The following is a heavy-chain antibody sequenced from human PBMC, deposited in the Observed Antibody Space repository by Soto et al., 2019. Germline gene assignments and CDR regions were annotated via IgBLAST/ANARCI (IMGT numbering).Heavy chain of an antibody. J-gene: IGHJ3*02. Sequence: QVQLQQWGAGLLKTSETLSLTCAVSSGPFSGYYWSWIRQSPGKGLEWIGEISHSGSTNYNPSLQSRGTISVDPSKSQFSLKLSSVTAADTAVYYCAISYITNEAFDIWGQGTVVTVSS. CDR3: AISYITNEAFDI. CDR1: SGPFSGYY. CDR2: ISHSGST. D-gene: IGHD1-1*01. V-gene: IGHV4-34*01.